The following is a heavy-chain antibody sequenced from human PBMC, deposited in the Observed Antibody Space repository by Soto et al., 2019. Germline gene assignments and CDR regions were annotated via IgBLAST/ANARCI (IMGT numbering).Heavy chain of an antibody. V-gene: IGHV4-39*01. Sequence: PSETLSLTCAVSGGSISSSNCWSCLSQPPRKRLEWIGSVYYSGSTYYNPSLKSRVTISVDMSKTQFSLTLSSVTAADTAVYYCAGSPLIRTPSRLSTYFDSWGQGILVTVSS. CDR1: GGSISSSNC. J-gene: IGHJ4*02. CDR3: AGSPLIRTPSRLSTYFDS. CDR2: VYYSGST.